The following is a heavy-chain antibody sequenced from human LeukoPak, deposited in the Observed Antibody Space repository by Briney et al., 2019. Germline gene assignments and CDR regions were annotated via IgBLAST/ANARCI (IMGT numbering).Heavy chain of an antibody. J-gene: IGHJ6*02. V-gene: IGHV4-31*03. CDR3: ARVSHSGYYYGMDV. D-gene: IGHD1-26*01. CDR1: GGSISSDGYY. Sequence: SETLSLTCSVSGGSISSDGYYWSWIRQHPGKGLEWIGYIYHSGSTYYNPFLKSRVSTSIDTSKNQFSLNLSSVTAADTAVYYCARVSHSGYYYGMDVWGQGTTVTVSS. CDR2: IYHSGST.